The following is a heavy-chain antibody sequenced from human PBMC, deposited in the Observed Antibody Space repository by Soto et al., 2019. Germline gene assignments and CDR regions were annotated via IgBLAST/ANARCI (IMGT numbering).Heavy chain of an antibody. CDR3: AGPTPYCSGGSCYYYYGMDV. CDR2: IDPSDSYT. CDR1: GYSFTSYW. J-gene: IGHJ6*02. V-gene: IGHV5-10-1*01. Sequence: GESLKISCKGSGYSFTSYWISWVRQMPGKGLEWMGRIDPSDSYTNYSPSFQGHVTISADKSTSTAYLQWSSLKASDTAMYYCAGPTPYCSGGSCYYYYGMDVWGQGTTVTVSS. D-gene: IGHD2-15*01.